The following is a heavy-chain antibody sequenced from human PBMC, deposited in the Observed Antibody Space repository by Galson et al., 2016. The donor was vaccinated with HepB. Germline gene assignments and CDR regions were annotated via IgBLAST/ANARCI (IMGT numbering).Heavy chain of an antibody. J-gene: IGHJ3*02. V-gene: IGHV3-33*01. CDR3: ARDRHQINDYGAYDAFDI. CDR1: GFIFRSYG. D-gene: IGHD3-16*01. Sequence: LRLSCAASGFIFRSYGMHWVRQAPGKGLEWVAVIWYDGSNKYYVDSVKGRFTISRDNSKSTLFLQMNSLRAEDTAVYYCARDRHQINDYGAYDAFDIWGQGTMVTVSS. CDR2: IWYDGSNK.